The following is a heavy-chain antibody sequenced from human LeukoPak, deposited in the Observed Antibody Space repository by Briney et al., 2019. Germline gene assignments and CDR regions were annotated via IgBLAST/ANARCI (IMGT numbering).Heavy chain of an antibody. CDR1: GFTFSSYS. D-gene: IGHD6-19*01. CDR3: AREGYSSGWYKPDAFDI. J-gene: IGHJ3*02. V-gene: IGHV3-21*01. Sequence: GSLRLSCAASGFTFSSYSMNWVRQAPGKGLEWVSSISSSSSYIYYADSVKGRFTISRDNAKNSLYLQMNSLRAEDTAVYYCAREGYSSGWYKPDAFDIWGQGTMVTVSS. CDR2: ISSSSSYI.